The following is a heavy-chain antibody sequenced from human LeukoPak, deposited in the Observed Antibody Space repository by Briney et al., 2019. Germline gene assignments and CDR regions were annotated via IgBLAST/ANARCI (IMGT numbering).Heavy chain of an antibody. J-gene: IGHJ4*02. CDR2: FYHGGST. V-gene: IGHV4-38-2*02. D-gene: IGHD6-19*01. CDR1: GYSISTGYY. Sequence: PSETLSLTCTVSGYSISTGYYWDWIRQPPGKGLEWIGTFYHGGSTYYNPSLKSRVTISVDTSKNQFSLNLTSVTAADTAVYYCARLFVLVAGTGDDYWGQGTLVTVSS. CDR3: ARLFVLVAGTGDDY.